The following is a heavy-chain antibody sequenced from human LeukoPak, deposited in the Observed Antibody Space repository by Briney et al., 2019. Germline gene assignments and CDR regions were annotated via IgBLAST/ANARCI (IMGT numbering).Heavy chain of an antibody. V-gene: IGHV1-18*01. CDR1: GYTFTSYG. Sequence: ASVKVSCKASGYTFTSYGISWVRQAPGQGLEWMGWISAYNGNTNYAQNLQGRVTMTTDTSTSTAYMELRSLRSDDTAVYYCARSGDYASLRRYNWFDPWGQGTLVTVSS. CDR2: ISAYNGNT. D-gene: IGHD4-17*01. J-gene: IGHJ5*02. CDR3: ARSGDYASLRRYNWFDP.